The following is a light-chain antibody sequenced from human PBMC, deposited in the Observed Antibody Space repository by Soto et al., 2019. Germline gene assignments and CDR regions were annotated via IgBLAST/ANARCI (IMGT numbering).Light chain of an antibody. V-gene: IGLV3-21*04. Sequence: SYELTQPPSVSVAPGKTASISCGGNDIGSKGVHWYQQKPGQAPVLVIYSDTDLPPVITERFSGSNSANLATLTISRVEAGYEADYYCQVWDSGSAHVVFGGGTKVTVL. CDR3: QVWDSGSAHVV. CDR1: DIGSKG. J-gene: IGLJ2*01. CDR2: SDT.